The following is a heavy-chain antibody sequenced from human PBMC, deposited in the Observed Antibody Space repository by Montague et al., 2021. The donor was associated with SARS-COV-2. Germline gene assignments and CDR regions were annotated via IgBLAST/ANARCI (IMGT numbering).Heavy chain of an antibody. D-gene: IGHD3-3*01. J-gene: IGHJ4*02. CDR2: ITGSGGST. CDR1: GFTFRNYA. Sequence: SLRLSCAASGFTFRNYAMSWVRQAPGKGLEWVSTITGSGGSTYYADSVKGWFTISRDNSKNTLYLQMSSLTAEDTAVYYCANHQGITVFGVIFNWGQGTLVTGPS. V-gene: IGHV3-23*01. CDR3: ANHQGITVFGVIFN.